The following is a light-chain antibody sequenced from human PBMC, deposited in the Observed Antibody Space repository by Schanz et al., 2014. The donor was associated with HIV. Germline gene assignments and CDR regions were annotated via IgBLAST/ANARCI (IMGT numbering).Light chain of an antibody. CDR3: SSYAGSSTV. Sequence: QSVLTQPPSVSGAPGQRVTISCTGSRSNIGAGYAVHWYQQVPGTAPKLLIYGNSNRPSGVPDRFSGSKSGTSASLAITGLQAEDEADYCCSSYAGSSTVFGTGTKLTVL. V-gene: IGLV1-40*01. CDR2: GNS. J-gene: IGLJ1*01. CDR1: RSNIGAGYA.